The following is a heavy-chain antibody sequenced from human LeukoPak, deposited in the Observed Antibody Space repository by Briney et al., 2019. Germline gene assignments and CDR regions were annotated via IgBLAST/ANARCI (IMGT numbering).Heavy chain of an antibody. CDR1: GYTFTGYY. D-gene: IGHD2-2*01. CDR3: ARGGWRYCSSTSCYAGPRY. CDR2: INANSGGT. J-gene: IGHJ4*02. V-gene: IGHV1-2*02. Sequence: ASVKVSCKASGYTFTGYYMHWGRQAPGQGREWMGWINANSGGTNYAQKFQGRVTMTRDTSISTAYTERSRLRSDDTAVYYCARGGWRYCSSTSCYAGPRYWGQGTLVTVSS.